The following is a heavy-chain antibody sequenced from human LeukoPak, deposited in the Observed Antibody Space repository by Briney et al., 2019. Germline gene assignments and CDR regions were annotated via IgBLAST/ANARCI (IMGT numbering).Heavy chain of an antibody. D-gene: IGHD3-10*01. Sequence: SETLSLTCTVSGGSISSSYSYWGWIRQPPGTGLEWIGNIYYSGSTYYNPSLKSRVTISVDTSKNHFSLKLNSVTAADTAVYYCAKPSNYYGSATDAFDFWGQGTMVTVSS. CDR3: AKPSNYYGSATDAFDF. CDR2: IYYSGST. J-gene: IGHJ3*01. V-gene: IGHV4-39*07. CDR1: GGSISSSYSY.